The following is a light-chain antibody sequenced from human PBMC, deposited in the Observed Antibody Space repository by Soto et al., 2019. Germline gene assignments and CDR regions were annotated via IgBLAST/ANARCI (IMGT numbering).Light chain of an antibody. CDR1: SSNIGGNT. Sequence: QSVLTQPPSASGTPGQRVTISCSGSSSNIGGNTVNWYQHLPGTAPKLLIYSNYQRPSGVPDRFSGSKSGTSASLVISGLQSEDEADYYCAAWDDSPNGHYVFGTGTKVTVL. J-gene: IGLJ1*01. CDR3: AAWDDSPNGHYV. V-gene: IGLV1-44*01. CDR2: SNY.